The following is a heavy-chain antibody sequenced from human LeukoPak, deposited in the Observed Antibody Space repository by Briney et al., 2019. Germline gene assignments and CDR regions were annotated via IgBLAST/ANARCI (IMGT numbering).Heavy chain of an antibody. J-gene: IGHJ4*02. Sequence: GGSLRLSCAASGLTFSSYAMHWVRQAPGKGLEWVAVISYDGSNKYYADSVKGRFTISRDNSKNTLYLQMNSLRAEDTAVYYCARDSVPKGDPFDYWGQGTLVTVSS. D-gene: IGHD2-21*02. CDR1: GLTFSSYA. CDR3: ARDSVPKGDPFDY. V-gene: IGHV3-30*04. CDR2: ISYDGSNK.